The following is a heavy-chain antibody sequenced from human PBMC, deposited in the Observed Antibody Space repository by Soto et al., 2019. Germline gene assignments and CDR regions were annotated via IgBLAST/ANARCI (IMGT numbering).Heavy chain of an antibody. V-gene: IGHV3-53*01. D-gene: IGHD1-1*01. CDR3: ARAGTRPYYYYGMDV. CDR1: GFTVSSNY. Sequence: GGSLRLSCAASGFTVSSNYMSWVRQAPGKGLEWVSVIYSGGSTYYADSVKGRFTISRDNSKNTLYLQMNSLRAEDTAVYYCARAGTRPYYYYGMDVWGQGTTVTVYS. CDR2: IYSGGST. J-gene: IGHJ6*02.